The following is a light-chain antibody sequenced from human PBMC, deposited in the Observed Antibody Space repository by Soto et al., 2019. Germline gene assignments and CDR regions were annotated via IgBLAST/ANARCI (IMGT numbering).Light chain of an antibody. J-gene: IGKJ1*01. CDR3: QQYGSSPWT. Sequence: ETVLTQSPGTLSLSPGERATLSCRASQTIRSNYLAWYRQTPGQAPRLLIYGASNRATGIADRFSGSGSGTDFTLIISRLEPEDFALYYCQQYGSSPWTFGQVTKVEIK. CDR2: GAS. V-gene: IGKV3-20*01. CDR1: QTIRSNY.